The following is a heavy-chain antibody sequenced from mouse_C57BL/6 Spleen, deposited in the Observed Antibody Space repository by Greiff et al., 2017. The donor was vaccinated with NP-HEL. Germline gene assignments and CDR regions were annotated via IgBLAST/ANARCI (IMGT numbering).Heavy chain of an antibody. Sequence: EVQLQESGPGLVKPSQSLSLTCSVTGYSITSGYYWNWIRQFPGNKLEWMGYISYDGSNNYNPSLKNRISITRDTSKNQFFLKLNSVTTEDTATYYCASVYYDYVDYWGQGTTLTVSS. J-gene: IGHJ2*01. V-gene: IGHV3-6*01. CDR3: ASVYYDYVDY. CDR1: GYSITSGYY. D-gene: IGHD2-4*01. CDR2: ISYDGSN.